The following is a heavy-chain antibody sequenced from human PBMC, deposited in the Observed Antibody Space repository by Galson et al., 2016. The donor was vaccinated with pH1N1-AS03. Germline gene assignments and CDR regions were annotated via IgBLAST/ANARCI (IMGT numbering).Heavy chain of an antibody. J-gene: IGHJ5*02. Sequence: SETLSLTCTVSGGSINSDYYYRGWIRQPPGKGLEWIGSISNSGSTYYNPSLKSRVTISVDTSKSQFSLNLSSETAADTAVYYCTRHDLTAYGYVNWFDPWGQGTLVTVSS. D-gene: IGHD5-18*01. V-gene: IGHV4-39*01. CDR1: GGSINSDYYY. CDR2: ISNSGST. CDR3: TRHDLTAYGYVNWFDP.